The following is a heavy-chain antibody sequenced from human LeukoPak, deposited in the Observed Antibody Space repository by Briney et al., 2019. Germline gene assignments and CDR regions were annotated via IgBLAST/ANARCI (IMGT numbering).Heavy chain of an antibody. Sequence: SGGSLRLSCAASGFTFSSYSMNWVRQAPGKGLEWVSSISSSSSYIYYADSVKGRFTISRDNAKNSLYLQMNSLRAEDTAVYYCARDEDSSSAGGAFDIWGQGTMVTVSS. CDR1: GFTFSSYS. CDR2: ISSSSSYI. D-gene: IGHD6-6*01. V-gene: IGHV3-21*01. CDR3: ARDEDSSSAGGAFDI. J-gene: IGHJ3*02.